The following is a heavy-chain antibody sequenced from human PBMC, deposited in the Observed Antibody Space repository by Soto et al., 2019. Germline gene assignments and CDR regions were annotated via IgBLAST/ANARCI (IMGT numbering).Heavy chain of an antibody. CDR3: ARDPADRGDYFDY. D-gene: IGHD3-10*01. J-gene: IGHJ4*02. CDR2: IYYRGST. V-gene: IGHV4-59*01. CDR1: GGSLSSYY. Sequence: SETLSLTCTVSGGSLSSYYWSWIRQPPGKGLEWIGYIYYRGSTNYNPSLKSRVTISVDTSKNQFSLKLTSVTAADMAVYYCARDPADRGDYFDYWGQGTLVTVSS.